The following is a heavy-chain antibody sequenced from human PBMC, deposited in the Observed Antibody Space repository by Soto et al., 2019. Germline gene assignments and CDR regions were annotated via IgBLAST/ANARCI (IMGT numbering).Heavy chain of an antibody. CDR1: GGTISGYY. V-gene: IGHV4-4*07. D-gene: IGHD3-3*01. J-gene: IGHJ5*02. Sequence: KPSDTLSLTCTVTGGTISGYYWTWIRQSAGGGLEWIGRIYSSGSTNYNPSLKSLFTLSLDTSMNHFSLRLSSVTAADTAVYYCARGQRFSDWFDPWGQGTLVTVSS. CDR2: IYSSGST. CDR3: ARGQRFSDWFDP.